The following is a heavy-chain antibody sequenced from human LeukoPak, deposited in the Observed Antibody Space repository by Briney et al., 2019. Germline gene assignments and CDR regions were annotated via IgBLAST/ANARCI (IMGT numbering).Heavy chain of an antibody. CDR1: GGSISSYY. D-gene: IGHD1-26*01. CDR3: ARVKSVGATRFLDY. J-gene: IGHJ4*02. V-gene: IGHV3-11*01. CDR2: ISSSGSTI. Sequence: LSLTCTVSGGSISSYYMSWIRQAPGKGLEWVSYISSSGSTIYYADSVKGRFTISRDNAKNSLYLQMNSLRAEDTAVYYCARVKSVGATRFLDYWGQGTLVTVSS.